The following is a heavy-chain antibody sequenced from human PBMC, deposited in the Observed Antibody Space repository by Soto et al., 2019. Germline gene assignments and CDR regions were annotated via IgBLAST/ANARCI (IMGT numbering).Heavy chain of an antibody. J-gene: IGHJ5*02. CDR2: ISSSSTYT. CDR1: GFTFSDYY. Sequence: QVQLVESGGGLVKPGGSLRLSCAASGFTFSDYYMSWIRQAPGKGLEWVSYISSSSTYTNYADSVKGRFTISRDNAKNSLYLQMNSLRAEDTAVYYCARERSEGYCTSISCLGWFDPWGQGTRVTVSS. V-gene: IGHV3-11*05. CDR3: ARERSEGYCTSISCLGWFDP. D-gene: IGHD2-2*01.